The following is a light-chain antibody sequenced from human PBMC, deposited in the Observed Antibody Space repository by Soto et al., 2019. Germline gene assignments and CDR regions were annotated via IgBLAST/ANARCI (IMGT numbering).Light chain of an antibody. CDR3: QQYNSYSWT. Sequence: DIQMTQSPSTLSASAGDRVTITCRASQSISSWLAWYPQKPGKAPKLLIYKASTLESGVPSRFSGSGSGTESTLTISSLQPDDFATYYCQQYNSYSWTFGQGTKVEIK. CDR2: KAS. V-gene: IGKV1-5*03. CDR1: QSISSW. J-gene: IGKJ1*01.